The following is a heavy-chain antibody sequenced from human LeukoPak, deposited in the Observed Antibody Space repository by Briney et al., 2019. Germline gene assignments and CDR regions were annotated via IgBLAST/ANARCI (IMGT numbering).Heavy chain of an antibody. V-gene: IGHV1-18*01. CDR3: ASVGDSSGYYWFDP. CDR2: ISAYNGNT. J-gene: IGHJ5*02. D-gene: IGHD3-22*01. CDR1: GYTFTSYG. Sequence: VASVKVSCKASGYTFTSYGISWVRQAPGQGLEWMGWISAYNGNTNYAQKLQGRVTMTTGTSTSTAYMELRSLRSDDTAVYYCASVGDSSGYYWFDPWGQGTLVTVSS.